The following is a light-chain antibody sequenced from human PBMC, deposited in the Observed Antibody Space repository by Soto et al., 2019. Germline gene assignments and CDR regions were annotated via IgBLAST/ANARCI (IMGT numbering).Light chain of an antibody. CDR1: QSVSTD. V-gene: IGKV3-15*01. CDR3: QHYNNWPPWS. CDR2: GAS. Sequence: EIVMTQSPATLSVSPGERATLSFRASQSVSTDLAWYQQKPGQAPRLLIYGASTRATGIPARFSGSGSGTEFTLTISSLQSEDFAVYYCQHYNNWPPWSFGQGTKVENK. J-gene: IGKJ1*01.